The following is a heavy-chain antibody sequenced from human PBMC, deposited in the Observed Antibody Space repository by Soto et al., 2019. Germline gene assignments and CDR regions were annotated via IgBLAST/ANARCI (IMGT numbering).Heavy chain of an antibody. Sequence: EVQLVESGGGLVQPGGSLRLSCAASGFTVSSNYMSWVRQAPGKGLEWVSVIYSGGSTYYADSVKGRFTISRDNSRNSLYLQLNSLRAEDTAVYYCARPTQPGIAVNWGQGTLVTVSA. V-gene: IGHV3-66*04. CDR2: IYSGGST. D-gene: IGHD6-19*01. J-gene: IGHJ4*02. CDR3: ARPTQPGIAVN. CDR1: GFTVSSNY.